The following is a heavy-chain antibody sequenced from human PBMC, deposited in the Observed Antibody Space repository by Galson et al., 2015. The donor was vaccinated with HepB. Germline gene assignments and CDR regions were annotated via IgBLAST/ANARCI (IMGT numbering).Heavy chain of an antibody. CDR3: AKIGRISVVSSRGAFDI. CDR1: GFTFSSYA. Sequence: SLRLSCAASGFTFSSYAMSWVRQAPGKGLEWVSAISGSGGSTYYADSVKGRFTISRDNSKNTLYLQMNSLRAEDTAVYYCAKIGRISVVSSRGAFDIWGQGTMVTVSS. V-gene: IGHV3-23*01. J-gene: IGHJ3*02. CDR2: ISGSGGST. D-gene: IGHD4-23*01.